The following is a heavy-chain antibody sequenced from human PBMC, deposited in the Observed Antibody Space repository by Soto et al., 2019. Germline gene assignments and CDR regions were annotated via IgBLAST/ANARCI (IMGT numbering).Heavy chain of an antibody. CDR2: IGTRDTSM. CDR3: ARELSTLVRAYN. D-gene: IGHD3-10*01. Sequence: DVHLVESGGGLVKPGGSLRLSCATSGYSFSSHNIYWFRQAPGKGLEWVSSIGTRDTSMYYADSVKGRFTVSRDDAKKSVYLQMDSLRVEDTATYYCARELSTLVRAYNLGQGTLVTVSS. V-gene: IGHV3-21*01. CDR1: GYSFSSHN. J-gene: IGHJ4*02.